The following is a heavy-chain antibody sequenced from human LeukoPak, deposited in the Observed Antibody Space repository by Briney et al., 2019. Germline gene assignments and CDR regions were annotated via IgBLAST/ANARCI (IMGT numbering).Heavy chain of an antibody. J-gene: IGHJ4*02. V-gene: IGHV1-18*04. CDR1: GYTFTGYY. D-gene: IGHD1-26*01. CDR2: ISAYNGNT. CDR3: ARERGSLGY. Sequence: ASVKVSCKASGYTFTGYYMHWVRQAPGQGLEWMGWISAYNGNTNYAQKLQGRVTMTTDTSTSAAYMELRSLRSDDTAVYCCARERGSLGYWGQGTLVTVSS.